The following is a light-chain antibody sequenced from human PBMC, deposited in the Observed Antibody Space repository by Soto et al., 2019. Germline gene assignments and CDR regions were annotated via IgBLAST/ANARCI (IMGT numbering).Light chain of an antibody. V-gene: IGKV1-39*01. CDR3: QQSYNTPWT. CDR1: QSISSY. CDR2: AAS. J-gene: IGKJ1*01. Sequence: DIQMTQSPSSLSASVGDRVTITCRASQSISSYLNWYQQKPGKAPKLLIYAASSLQGGVPSSFSGSGSGTDFTLTISSLQPEDFATYYCQQSYNTPWTFGQGTKVEIK.